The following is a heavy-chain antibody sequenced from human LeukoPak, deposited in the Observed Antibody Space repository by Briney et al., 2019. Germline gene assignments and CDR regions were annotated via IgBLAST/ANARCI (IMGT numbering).Heavy chain of an antibody. Sequence: GGSLRLSCAASGFTFSSYAMSWVRQAPGTGLEWVSGIKGSGDSTYYASSVKGRFSISRDNSKNTLYLQMNNLRAEDTAVYSCAKYPSSSIWYFDLWGRGTLVTVSS. CDR1: GFTFSSYA. V-gene: IGHV3-23*01. CDR3: AKYPSSSIWYFDL. D-gene: IGHD6-6*01. J-gene: IGHJ2*01. CDR2: IKGSGDST.